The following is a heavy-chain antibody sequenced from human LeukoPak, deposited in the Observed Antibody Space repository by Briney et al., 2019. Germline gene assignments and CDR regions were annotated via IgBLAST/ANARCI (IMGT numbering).Heavy chain of an antibody. CDR2: IYYSGST. D-gene: IGHD5-18*01. J-gene: IGHJ4*02. Sequence: SETLSLTCTVSGGSVSSGSYYWSWIRQPPGKGLEWIGYIYYSGSTNYNPSLKSRVTISVDTSKNRFSLKLSSVTAADTAVYYCARIQTGRGYSYGYRSLAADYWGQGTLVTVSS. CDR3: ARIQTGRGYSYGYRSLAADY. CDR1: GGSVSSGSYY. V-gene: IGHV4-61*01.